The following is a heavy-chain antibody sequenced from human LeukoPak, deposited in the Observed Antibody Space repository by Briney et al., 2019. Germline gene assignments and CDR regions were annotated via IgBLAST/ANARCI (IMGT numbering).Heavy chain of an antibody. CDR3: ARHVTPNFDWLLMGDEYFDH. CDR1: GFTFSNFT. CDR2: ISYDGSNE. D-gene: IGHD3-9*01. J-gene: IGHJ4*02. V-gene: IGHV3-30-3*01. Sequence: GGSLRLSCAASGFTFSNFTMHWVRQAPGKGLEWVAVISYDGSNEYYADSVKGRFTISRDNSKNTLYLRMYSLRAEDTAVYYCARHVTPNFDWLLMGDEYFDHWGQGTLVTVSS.